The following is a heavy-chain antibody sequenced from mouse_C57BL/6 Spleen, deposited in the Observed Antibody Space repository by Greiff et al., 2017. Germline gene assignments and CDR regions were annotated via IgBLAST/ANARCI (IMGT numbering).Heavy chain of an antibody. D-gene: IGHD2-1*01. CDR2: IHPNSGST. CDR3: GREGWYFAD. CDR1: GYTFTSYW. Sequence: VQLQQPGAELVKPGASVKLSCKASGYTFTSYWMHWVKQRPGQGLEWIGMIHPNSGSTNYNEKFKSKATLTVDKSSSTAYMQLSSLTSEDCAVNYCGREGWYFADWGKGTLVTVSA. J-gene: IGHJ3*01. V-gene: IGHV1-64*01.